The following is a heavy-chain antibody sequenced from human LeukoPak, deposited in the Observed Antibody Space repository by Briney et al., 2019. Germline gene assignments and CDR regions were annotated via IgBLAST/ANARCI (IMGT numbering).Heavy chain of an antibody. CDR2: INTGTGNP. V-gene: IGHV7-4-1*02. CDR3: ASFGAHSFDY. Sequence: ASVKVSCKTSGYTFTSYAMNWVRQAPGQGLEFMGWINTGTGNPTYAQGLTGRFVLSLDTSVSTAYLQISTLKPEDTAVYYCASFGAHSFDYWGQGTLVTVSS. D-gene: IGHD3-10*01. CDR1: GYTFTSYA. J-gene: IGHJ4*02.